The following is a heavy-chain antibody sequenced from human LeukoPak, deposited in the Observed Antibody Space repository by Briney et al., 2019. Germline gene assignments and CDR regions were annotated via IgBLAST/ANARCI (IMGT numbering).Heavy chain of an antibody. V-gene: IGHV3-23*01. Sequence: EGSLRLSCAASGFTFSNYAMTWVRQAPGKGLEWVSAISGSDGSTYYSDSVTARFTISRDNSKNTLYLQMTSLRTDDTAVYFCAKDGYEFWSAYQLDPWGQGTLVTVSS. CDR2: ISGSDGST. CDR1: GFTFSNYA. CDR3: AKDGYEFWSAYQLDP. D-gene: IGHD3-3*01. J-gene: IGHJ5*02.